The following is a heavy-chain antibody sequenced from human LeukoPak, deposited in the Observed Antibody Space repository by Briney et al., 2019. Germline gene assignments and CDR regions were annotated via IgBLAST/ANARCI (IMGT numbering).Heavy chain of an antibody. CDR1: GYSFTSYW. CDR3: ARAIGTSQFYFYYGMDV. V-gene: IGHV5-51*01. J-gene: IGHJ6*02. Sequence: GESLKISCKGSGYSFTSYWIGWVRQMPGKGLKWMGIIYAGDSDTRYSPSFQGQVTISVDKSISTAYLQWSSLQASDTAMYYCARAIGTSQFYFYYGMDVWGQGTTVTVSS. D-gene: IGHD2-2*01. CDR2: IYAGDSDT.